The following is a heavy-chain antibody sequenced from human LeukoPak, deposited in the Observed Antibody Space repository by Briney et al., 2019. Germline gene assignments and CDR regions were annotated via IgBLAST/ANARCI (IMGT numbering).Heavy chain of an antibody. V-gene: IGHV4-31*03. J-gene: IGHJ5*02. Sequence: SETLSLTCTVSGGSISSGGYYWSWIRQHPGKGLEWIGYIYYSGSTYYNPSLKSRVTISVDTSKNQFSLKLSSVTAADTAVYYCARGLTSVTTFNWFDPWGQGTLVTVSS. CDR3: ARGLTSVTTFNWFDP. CDR2: IYYSGST. D-gene: IGHD4-17*01. CDR1: GGSISSGGYY.